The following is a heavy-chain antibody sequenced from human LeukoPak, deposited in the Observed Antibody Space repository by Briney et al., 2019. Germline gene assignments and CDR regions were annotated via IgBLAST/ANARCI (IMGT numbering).Heavy chain of an antibody. V-gene: IGHV5-51*01. J-gene: IGHJ4*02. Sequence: GASLKISSKGSGSRLTSYWIGWVRQMPGKGLEWMGRIYPGESDTRKSRSFQGEVTISADKSISTAYLQWSSLKASDTAMYYCARHSVHGGGYNPFDYWGQGTLVTVSS. CDR1: GSRLTSYW. CDR2: IYPGESDT. CDR3: ARHSVHGGGYNPFDY. D-gene: IGHD5-24*01.